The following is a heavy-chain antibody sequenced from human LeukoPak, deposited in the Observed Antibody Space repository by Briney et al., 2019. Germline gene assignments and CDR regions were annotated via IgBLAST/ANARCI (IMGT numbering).Heavy chain of an antibody. Sequence: SETLSLTCTVSGGSISSSSYYWGWIRQPPGKGLEWIGSIYYSGSTYYNPSLKSRVTISVDTSKNQFSLKLSSVTAADTAVYYCARGHVAPWAHADYWGQGTLVTVSS. D-gene: IGHD2-15*01. CDR3: ARGHVAPWAHADY. J-gene: IGHJ4*02. V-gene: IGHV4-39*07. CDR1: GGSISSSSYY. CDR2: IYYSGST.